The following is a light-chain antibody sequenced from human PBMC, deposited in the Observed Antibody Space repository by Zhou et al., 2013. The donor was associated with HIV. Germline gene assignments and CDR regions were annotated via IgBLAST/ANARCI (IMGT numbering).Light chain of an antibody. CDR3: QQSYSTPQT. J-gene: IGKJ1*01. CDR2: AAS. CDR1: QSSSSY. V-gene: IGKV1-39*01. Sequence: DIQMTQSPSSLSASVGDRVSITCRASQSSSSYLNWYQQKPGKAPKLLIYAASSLQSGVPSRFSGSGSGTDFTLTISSLQPEDFATYYCQQSYSTPQTFGQETKVEIK.